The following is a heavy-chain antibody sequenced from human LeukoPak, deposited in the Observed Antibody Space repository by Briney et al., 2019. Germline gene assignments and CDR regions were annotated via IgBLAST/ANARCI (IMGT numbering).Heavy chain of an antibody. Sequence: SVKVSCKAAGGTFSSYAISWVRQAPGQGLEWMGGIIPIFGTANYAQKFQGRVTITTDESTSTAYMELSSLRSEDTAVYYCAREPSKYSSSSADYWGQGTLVTVSS. V-gene: IGHV1-69*05. CDR1: GGTFSSYA. D-gene: IGHD6-6*01. CDR3: AREPSKYSSSSADY. CDR2: IIPIFGTA. J-gene: IGHJ4*02.